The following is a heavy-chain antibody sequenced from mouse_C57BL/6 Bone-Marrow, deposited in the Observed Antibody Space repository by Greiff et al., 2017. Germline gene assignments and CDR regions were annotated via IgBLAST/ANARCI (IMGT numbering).Heavy chain of an antibody. CDR1: GYTFTSYW. J-gene: IGHJ4*01. Sequence: VQLQQPGAELVKPGASVKMSCKASGYTFTSYWITWVKQRPGQGLEWIGVIYPGSGSTNYNEKFKSKDTLTVDTSSSTAYMQHSSLTSEDSAVYYGARRDYYGSSYTMDYWGQGTSVTVSS. D-gene: IGHD1-1*01. V-gene: IGHV1-55*01. CDR3: ARRDYYGSSYTMDY. CDR2: IYPGSGST.